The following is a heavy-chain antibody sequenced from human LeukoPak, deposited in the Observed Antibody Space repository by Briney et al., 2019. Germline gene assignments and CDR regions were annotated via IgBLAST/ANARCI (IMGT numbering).Heavy chain of an antibody. V-gene: IGHV3-7*01. CDR1: TFTFSTYW. D-gene: IGHD6-13*01. CDR2: INQGGSVK. J-gene: IGHJ4*02. Sequence: GGSLRLSCAASTFTFSTYWMTWVRQAPGKGPEFVANINQGGSVKNYVDSVKGRFTISRDNAKNSLYLQMNSLRADDTAVYYCARDPGSSSFDYWGQGTLVTVSS. CDR3: ARDPGSSSFDY.